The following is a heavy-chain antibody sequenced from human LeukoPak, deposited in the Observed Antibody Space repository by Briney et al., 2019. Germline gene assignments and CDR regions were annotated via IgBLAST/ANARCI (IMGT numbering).Heavy chain of an antibody. CDR3: AREGYSGYSFDY. J-gene: IGHJ4*02. V-gene: IGHV1-2*02. Sequence: ASVKVSCKASGYTFTGYYMHWVRQAPGQGLEWMGWINANSGGTDYAQKFQDRVTMTRDASISTAYMELSRLRSDDTAVYYCAREGYSGYSFDYWGQGTLVTVSS. D-gene: IGHD5-12*01. CDR2: INANSGGT. CDR1: GYTFTGYY.